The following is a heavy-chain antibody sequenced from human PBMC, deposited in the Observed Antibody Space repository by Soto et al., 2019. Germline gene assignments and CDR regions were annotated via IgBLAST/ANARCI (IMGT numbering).Heavy chain of an antibody. V-gene: IGHV3-23*01. CDR3: AKLSSGWFGPFDY. J-gene: IGHJ4*02. CDR1: GFTA. D-gene: IGHD6-19*01. CDR2: ISGSGGST. Sequence: EVQLLESGGGLVQPGGSLRLSCAASGFTAMSWVRQAPGKGLEWVSVISGSGGSTYYADSVKGRFTISRDNSKYTLYLQMNSLRAEDTAVYYCAKLSSGWFGPFDYWGQGTLVTVSS.